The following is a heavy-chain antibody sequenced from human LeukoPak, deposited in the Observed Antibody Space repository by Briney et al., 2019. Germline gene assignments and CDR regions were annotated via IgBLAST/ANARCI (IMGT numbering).Heavy chain of an antibody. D-gene: IGHD5-18*01. CDR1: GGSISDYS. Sequence: PSETLSLTCTVSGGSISDYSWNWIRQPPGKGVEWIGCIYYSGSTYYNPSLKSRVTISVDTSKNQFSLKLTSVTAADTAVYYCARTWPGVTPFDYWGQGTLVTVSS. J-gene: IGHJ4*02. CDR2: IYYSGST. CDR3: ARTWPGVTPFDY. V-gene: IGHV4-59*08.